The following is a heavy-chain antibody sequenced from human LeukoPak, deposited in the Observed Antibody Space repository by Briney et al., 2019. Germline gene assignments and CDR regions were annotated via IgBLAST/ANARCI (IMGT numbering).Heavy chain of an antibody. CDR3: ARDVGGYSSRELDY. D-gene: IGHD6-13*01. Sequence: SETLSLTCTVSGGSISSHYWSWIRQPPGKGLESIGYIYYSGTTNYNPSLKSRVTISIDPSKNQFSLKLTSVTAADTVVYYCARDVGGYSSRELDYWGQGTLVTVSS. CDR2: IYYSGTT. J-gene: IGHJ4*02. V-gene: IGHV4-59*11. CDR1: GGSISSHY.